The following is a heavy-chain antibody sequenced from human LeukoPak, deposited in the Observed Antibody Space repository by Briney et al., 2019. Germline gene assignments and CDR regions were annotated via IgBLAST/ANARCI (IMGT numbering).Heavy chain of an antibody. D-gene: IGHD6-25*01. Sequence: PSGTLSLTCAVSGGSITSANWWRWVRQSPGKGLEWIGEIYHTGNTNYNPSLNSRVSISLDTSKNQFSLRLTSVTAADTAVYFCARDANGSDLHYYHMDVWGKGTTVTVSS. V-gene: IGHV4-4*02. CDR3: ARDANGSDLHYYHMDV. J-gene: IGHJ6*03. CDR2: IYHTGNT. CDR1: GGSITSANW.